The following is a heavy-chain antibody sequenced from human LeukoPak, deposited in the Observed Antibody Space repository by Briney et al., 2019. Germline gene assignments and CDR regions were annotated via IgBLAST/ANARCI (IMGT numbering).Heavy chain of an antibody. CDR1: GFTFSSYA. V-gene: IGHV3-23*01. J-gene: IGHJ5*02. CDR2: VTGSGGST. CDR3: AKDPYGDYSWFDP. Sequence: GGSLRLSCAASGFTFSSYAMSWVRQAQGKGLEWVSAVTGSGGSTYDADSVKGRFTISRDNPKNTLYLQMNSLRAEDTAVYYCAKDPYGDYSWFDPWGQGTLVTVSS. D-gene: IGHD4-17*01.